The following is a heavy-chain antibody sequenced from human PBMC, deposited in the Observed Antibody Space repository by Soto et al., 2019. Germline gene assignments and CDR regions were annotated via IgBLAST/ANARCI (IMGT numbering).Heavy chain of an antibody. V-gene: IGHV1-69*13. J-gene: IGHJ4*02. CDR1: GGTFSSYA. CDR2: IIPIFGTA. D-gene: IGHD6-19*01. Sequence: GASVKVSCKASGGTFSSYAISWVRQAPGQGLEWMGGIIPIFGTANYAQKFQGRVTITADESTSTAYMELSSLRSEDTAVYYCARLVGYSSGRDLGYWGQGALVTVSS. CDR3: ARLVGYSSGRDLGY.